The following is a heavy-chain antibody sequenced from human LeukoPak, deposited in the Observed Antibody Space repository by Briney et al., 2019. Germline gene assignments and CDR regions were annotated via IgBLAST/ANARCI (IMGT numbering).Heavy chain of an antibody. D-gene: IGHD3-22*01. V-gene: IGHV1-18*01. CDR1: GYTFTNYG. Sequence: ASVKVSCKASGYTFTNYGITWVRQAPGQGLEWMGWISAYNGNTKYAQKLQGRVTMTTDTSTSTAYMELRSLRSDDTAVYYCARDGATGDSSGYYDAFDIWGQGTMVTVSS. CDR3: ARDGATGDSSGYYDAFDI. J-gene: IGHJ3*02. CDR2: ISAYNGNT.